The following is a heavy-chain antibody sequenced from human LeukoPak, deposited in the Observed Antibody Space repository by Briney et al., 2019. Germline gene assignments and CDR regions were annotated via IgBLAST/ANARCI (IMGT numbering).Heavy chain of an antibody. V-gene: IGHV3-11*01. CDR1: GFTLSGYY. Sequence: GGSLRLSCAASGFTLSGYYMSWIRQAPGKGLEWISYITGGSDTIYYADSVKGRFTISRDNAKNSLYLQMNSLRAEDTAVYYCARANYGADYWGQGTLVTVSS. CDR2: ITGGSDTI. J-gene: IGHJ4*02. CDR3: ARANYGADY. D-gene: IGHD3-10*01.